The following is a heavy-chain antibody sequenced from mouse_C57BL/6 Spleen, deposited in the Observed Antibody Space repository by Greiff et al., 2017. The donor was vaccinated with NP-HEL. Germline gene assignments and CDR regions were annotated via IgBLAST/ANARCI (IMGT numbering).Heavy chain of an antibody. CDR1: GFTFSSYA. J-gene: IGHJ2*01. Sequence: EVQLVESGGGLVKPGGSLKLSCAASGFTFSSYAMSWVRQTPEKRLEWVATISDGGSYTYYPDNVKGRFTISRDNAKNNLYLQMSHLKAEDTAMYYCARGDYPSDYWGQGTTLTVSS. CDR3: ARGDYPSDY. D-gene: IGHD1-1*02. CDR2: ISDGGSYT. V-gene: IGHV5-4*01.